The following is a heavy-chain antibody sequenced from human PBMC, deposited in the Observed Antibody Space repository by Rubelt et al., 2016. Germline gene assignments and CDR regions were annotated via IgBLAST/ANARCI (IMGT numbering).Heavy chain of an antibody. J-gene: IGHJ5*02. CDR3: ARHVVPAEVWFDP. Sequence: QLQLQESGPGLVKPSETLSLTCTVSGGSISSSSYYWGWIRQPPGKGLEWIGSIYYSGRPYYNPSLKSRVTISVDTSKNQFSLKLSSVTAADTAVYYCARHVVPAEVWFDPWGQGTLVTVSS. CDR2: IYYSGRP. D-gene: IGHD2-2*01. CDR1: GGSISSSSYY. V-gene: IGHV4-39*01.